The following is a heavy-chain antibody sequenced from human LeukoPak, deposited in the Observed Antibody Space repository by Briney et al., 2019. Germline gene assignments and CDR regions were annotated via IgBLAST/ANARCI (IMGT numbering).Heavy chain of an antibody. D-gene: IGHD3/OR15-3a*01. CDR1: GFTVSSNY. J-gene: IGHJ4*02. CDR3: ARDLDDGSYFDY. V-gene: IGHV3-66*01. CDR2: IYNADTT. Sequence: GGSLRLSCAASGFTVSSNYMSWVRQAPGKGLEWVSIIYNADTTYYADSVKGRFTVSRDNSKNTLYLQMNSLRAEDTAVYYCARDLDDGSYFDYWGQGTLVTVSS.